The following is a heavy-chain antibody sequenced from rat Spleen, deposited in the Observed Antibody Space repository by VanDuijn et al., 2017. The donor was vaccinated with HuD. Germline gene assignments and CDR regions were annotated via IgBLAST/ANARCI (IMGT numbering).Heavy chain of an antibody. CDR1: GFTFSDCY. J-gene: IGHJ2*01. V-gene: IGHV5-29*01. CDR3: ARWGNSGNDWFAY. Sequence: EVQLVESDGGLVQPGRSLKLSCATSGFTFSDCYMAWVRQAPTKGLEWVATISYDGSSTYYRDSVKGRFTISRDNAKSTLHLQMDSLRSEDTATYYCARWGNSGNDWFAYWGQGVMVTVSS. D-gene: IGHD4-4*01. CDR2: ISYDGSST.